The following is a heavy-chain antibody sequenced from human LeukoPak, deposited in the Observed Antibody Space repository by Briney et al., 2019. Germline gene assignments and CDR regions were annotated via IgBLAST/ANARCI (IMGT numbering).Heavy chain of an antibody. D-gene: IGHD3-3*01. CDR1: GFTFSSYW. V-gene: IGHV3-7*01. CDR3: AREFRGNYDFWSGYYTGILDY. CDR2: ITQDGSEK. J-gene: IGHJ4*02. Sequence: PGGSLRLSCAASGFTFSSYWMSWVRQAPGKGLEWVANITQDGSEKYYVDSVKGRFTISRDNAKNSLYLQMNSLRAEDTAVYYCAREFRGNYDFWSGYYTGILDYWGQGTLVTVSS.